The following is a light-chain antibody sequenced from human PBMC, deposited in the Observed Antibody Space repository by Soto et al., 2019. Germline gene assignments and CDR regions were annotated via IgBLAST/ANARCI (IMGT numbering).Light chain of an antibody. CDR3: ASFTTISTRV. CDR1: SSDIGAYNY. CDR2: EVN. V-gene: IGLV2-14*03. J-gene: IGLJ1*01. Sequence: QSALTQPASVSGSPGQSITVSCTGTSSDIGAYNYVSWYQQHPGKAPKVIIYEVNNRPSGVSNRFSGPKSGNTASLTISGLQAEDEADYYCASFTTISTRVFGTGTKVTVL.